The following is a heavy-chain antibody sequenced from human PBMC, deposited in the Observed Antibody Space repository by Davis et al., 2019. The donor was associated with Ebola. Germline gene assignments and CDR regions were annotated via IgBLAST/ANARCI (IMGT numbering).Heavy chain of an antibody. D-gene: IGHD5-24*01. V-gene: IGHV3-21*01. Sequence: GGSLRLSCPASGFTFSSHSMNWVRQAPGKGLAWVSSITSSSTYIYYADSVKGRFTISRDNAKNSLYLQMNSLRAEDTAVYYCARIAGTFRDGYNAYWGQGTLVTVSS. CDR3: ARIAGTFRDGYNAY. J-gene: IGHJ4*02. CDR2: ITSSSTYI. CDR1: GFTFSSHS.